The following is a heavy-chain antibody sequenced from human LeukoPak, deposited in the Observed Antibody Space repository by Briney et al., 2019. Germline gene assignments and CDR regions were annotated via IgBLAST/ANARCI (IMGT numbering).Heavy chain of an antibody. J-gene: IGHJ6*02. D-gene: IGHD3-10*01. CDR2: IYYSGST. V-gene: IGHV4-59*08. Sequence: SETLSLTCTASGGSISSYYWSWIRQPPGKGLEWIGYIYYSGSTNYNPSLKSQVTISVDTSKNQFSLKLSSVTAADTAVYYCARRLRGVISLYYYYGMDVWGQGTTVTVSS. CDR1: GGSISSYY. CDR3: ARRLRGVISLYYYYGMDV.